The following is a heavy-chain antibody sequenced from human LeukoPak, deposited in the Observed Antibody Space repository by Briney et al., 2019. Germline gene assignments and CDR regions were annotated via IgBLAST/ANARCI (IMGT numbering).Heavy chain of an antibody. V-gene: IGHV3-48*01. CDR1: GFAFSKYR. Sequence: GGSLRLSCAASGFAFSKYRMNWVRQAPGKGLEWIAYISSIGTTTYYADSVKGRFTTSRDNSKNTLYLQMNSLRAEDTAVYYCARTDVDTAMVTGYSGYDSEAIFDYWGQGTLVTVSS. J-gene: IGHJ4*02. CDR2: ISSIGTTT. CDR3: ARTDVDTAMVTGYSGYDSEAIFDY. D-gene: IGHD5-18*01.